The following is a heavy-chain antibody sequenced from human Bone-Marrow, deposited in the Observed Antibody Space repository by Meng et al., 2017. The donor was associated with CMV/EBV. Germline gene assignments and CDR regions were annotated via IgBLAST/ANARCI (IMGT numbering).Heavy chain of an antibody. D-gene: IGHD2-21*01. J-gene: IGHJ4*02. Sequence: SETLSLTCTVSGGSISSGGYYWSWIRQHPGKGLEWIGYIYYSGSTYYNPSLKSRVTISVDTSKNQFSLKLSSVTAADTAVYYCASLYCGGDCYPDYWGQGTRVTVSS. CDR3: ASLYCGGDCYPDY. CDR1: GGSISSGGYY. V-gene: IGHV4-31*03. CDR2: IYYSGST.